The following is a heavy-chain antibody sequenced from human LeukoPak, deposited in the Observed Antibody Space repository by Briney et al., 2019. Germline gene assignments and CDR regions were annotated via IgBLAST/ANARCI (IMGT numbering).Heavy chain of an antibody. Sequence: GGSLRLSCAASGFTFSSYEMNWVRQAPGKGLEWVSYISTTGSSIYYADSVKGRFTISRDNVKNLLYLQMNSLRAEDTAVYYCARVQRGIAVALDYWGQGTLATVSS. J-gene: IGHJ4*02. CDR3: ARVQRGIAVALDY. D-gene: IGHD6-19*01. V-gene: IGHV3-48*03. CDR1: GFTFSSYE. CDR2: ISTTGSSI.